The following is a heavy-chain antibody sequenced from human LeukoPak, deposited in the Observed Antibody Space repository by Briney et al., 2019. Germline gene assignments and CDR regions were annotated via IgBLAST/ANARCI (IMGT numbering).Heavy chain of an antibody. CDR1: GDSISSSSYY. J-gene: IGHJ5*02. D-gene: IGHD3-16*01. Sequence: SETLSLTCTVSGDSISSSSYYWGWIRQSPEKGLEWIASVYYSGSTYSNPSLTSRLTISVDMSKNQISLKLTSVTAADTAVYYCARESGSYLWRSWLNPWGQGTLVTVSS. CDR2: VYYSGST. V-gene: IGHV4-39*07. CDR3: ARESGSYLWRSWLNP.